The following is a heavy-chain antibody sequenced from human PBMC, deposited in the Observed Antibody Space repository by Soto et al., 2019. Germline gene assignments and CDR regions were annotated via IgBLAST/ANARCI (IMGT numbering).Heavy chain of an antibody. V-gene: IGHV1-3*01. Sequence: ASVKVSCKASGYTFTSYAMHWVRQAPGQRLEWMGWINADNGNTKYSQKFQGRVTITRDTSASTAYMELSSLRSEDTAVYYCARDGEQQLVLEGVTLAGFDPWGQGTLVTVSS. CDR2: INADNGNT. CDR1: GYTFTSYA. CDR3: ARDGEQQLVLEGVTLAGFDP. D-gene: IGHD6-13*01. J-gene: IGHJ5*02.